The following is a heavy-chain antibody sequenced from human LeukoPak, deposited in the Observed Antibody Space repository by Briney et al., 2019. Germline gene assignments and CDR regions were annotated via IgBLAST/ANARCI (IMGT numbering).Heavy chain of an antibody. CDR1: GGSISSRGYY. CDR2: IYYSGTT. CDR3: AGYSSAAAETEGSD. D-gene: IGHD6-13*01. V-gene: IGHV4-39*01. J-gene: IGHJ4*02. Sequence: SETLSLTCTVSGGSISSRGYYWGWVRQPPGKGPEWIGSIYYSGTTYYSPSLNSRVTISVDTSKNQFSLKLSSVTATDTAVYYCAGYSSAAAETEGSDWGQGTLVTVSS.